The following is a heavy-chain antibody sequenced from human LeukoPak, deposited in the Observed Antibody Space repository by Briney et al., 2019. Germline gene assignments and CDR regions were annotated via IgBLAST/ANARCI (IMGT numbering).Heavy chain of an antibody. D-gene: IGHD3-10*01. V-gene: IGHV3-23*01. CDR2: ISGSGDNT. CDR3: AKAYYYGSGSYLDY. Sequence: PGGSLRLSCAASGFSFRTYGMSWVRQAPGKRLEWVSGISGSGDNTHNADFVKGRFTISRDNSKNTLYLQMNSLRAEDTAVYYCAKAYYYGSGSYLDYWGQGTLVTVSS. J-gene: IGHJ4*02. CDR1: GFSFRTYG.